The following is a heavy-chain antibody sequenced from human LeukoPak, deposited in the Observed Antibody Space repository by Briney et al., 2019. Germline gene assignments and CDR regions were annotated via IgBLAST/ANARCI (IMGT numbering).Heavy chain of an antibody. D-gene: IGHD4-17*01. CDR1: GFTFSGFV. CDR2: ISGSGGGA. CDR3: AKRVNGEGDY. Sequence: GGSLRLSPALSGFTFSGFVISCVREAPGTGLEWLSAISGSGGGAYYAASVKGRFTISRDNSNNTLYLQMNSLRAENTAVYYCAKRVNGEGDYWGQGTLVTVS. J-gene: IGHJ4*02. V-gene: IGHV3-23*01.